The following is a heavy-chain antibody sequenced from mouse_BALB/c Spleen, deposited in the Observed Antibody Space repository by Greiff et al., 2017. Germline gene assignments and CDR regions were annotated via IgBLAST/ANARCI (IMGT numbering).Heavy chain of an antibody. CDR2: IAPENGNT. J-gene: IGHJ3*01. CDR3: ASGNGGFAY. V-gene: IGHV14-1*02. D-gene: IGHD2-1*01. CDR1: GFTFKDYY. Sequence: VHVQQSGAELVRPGALVKLSCTASGFTFKDYYMHWVKQRPEQGLEWIGWIAPENGNTIYDPKFQGKASKTADTSSNTAYLQLSSLTSEDTAVYYCASGNGGFAYWGQGTLVTVSA.